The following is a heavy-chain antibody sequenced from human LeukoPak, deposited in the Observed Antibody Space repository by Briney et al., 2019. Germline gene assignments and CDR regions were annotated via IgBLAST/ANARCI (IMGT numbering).Heavy chain of an antibody. J-gene: IGHJ4*02. D-gene: IGHD3-9*01. V-gene: IGHV3-66*01. Sequence: GSLRLSCATSGFTVSSNYMSRVRQAPGKGLEWVSVIYSGGSTYYADSVKGRFTISRDNSKNTLYLQMNSLRAEDTAVYYCARLATLGYDILTGYSYFDYWGQGTLVTVSS. CDR2: IYSGGST. CDR1: GFTVSSNY. CDR3: ARLATLGYDILTGYSYFDY.